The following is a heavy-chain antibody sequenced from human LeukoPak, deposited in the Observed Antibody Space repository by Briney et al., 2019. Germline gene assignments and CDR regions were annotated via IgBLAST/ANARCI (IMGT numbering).Heavy chain of an antibody. Sequence: GGSLRLSCAASGFTFSDYWMSWVRQSPGKGLEWVANIKHDGSEKYYADSVKGRFTISRDNSKNTLYLQMNSLRAEDTAVYYCAKATSSLTLIDYWGQGTLVTVSS. CDR3: AKATSSLTLIDY. CDR2: IKHDGSEK. D-gene: IGHD2-8*01. V-gene: IGHV3-7*01. J-gene: IGHJ4*02. CDR1: GFTFSDYW.